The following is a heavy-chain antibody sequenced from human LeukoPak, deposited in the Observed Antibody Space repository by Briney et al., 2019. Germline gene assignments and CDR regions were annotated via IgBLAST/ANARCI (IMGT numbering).Heavy chain of an antibody. V-gene: IGHV4-61*02. CDR3: ARARGSYYGFDY. CDR2: IYPSGST. D-gene: IGHD1-26*01. Sequence: SETLSLTCTVSGGSISNGGYYWSWIRQPAGKGLEWIGRIYPSGSTEYNPSLKSRVTISMDRSKNQFSLKLSSVTAADTAVYYCARARGSYYGFDYWGQGTLVTVSS. J-gene: IGHJ4*02. CDR1: GGSISNGGYY.